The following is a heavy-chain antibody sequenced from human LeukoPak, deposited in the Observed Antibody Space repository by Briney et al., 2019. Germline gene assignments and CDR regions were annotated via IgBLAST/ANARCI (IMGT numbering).Heavy chain of an antibody. CDR2: ISYDGSNK. D-gene: IGHD1-26*01. CDR1: GFTFSSYG. Sequence: GGSLRLSCAASGFTFSSYGMHWVRQAPGKGLEWVAVISYDGSNKYYADSVKGRFTISRDNSKNTLYLQMNSLRAEDTAVYYCAKDPKWELGYHYYGMDVWGQGTTVTVSS. J-gene: IGHJ6*02. CDR3: AKDPKWELGYHYYGMDV. V-gene: IGHV3-30*18.